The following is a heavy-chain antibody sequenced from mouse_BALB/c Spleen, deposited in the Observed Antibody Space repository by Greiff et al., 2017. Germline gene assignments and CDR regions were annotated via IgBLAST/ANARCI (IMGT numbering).Heavy chain of an antibody. D-gene: IGHD4-1*01. CDR1: GYTFTSYW. CDR3: APNWDQGYFDY. J-gene: IGHJ2*01. Sequence: QVQLQQPGAELVKPGASVKLSCKASGYTFTSYWMHWVKQRPGQGLEWIGEINPSNGRTNYNEKFKSKATLTVDKSSSTAYMQLSSLTSEDSAVYYCAPNWDQGYFDYWGQGTTLTVSS. CDR2: INPSNGRT. V-gene: IGHV1S81*02.